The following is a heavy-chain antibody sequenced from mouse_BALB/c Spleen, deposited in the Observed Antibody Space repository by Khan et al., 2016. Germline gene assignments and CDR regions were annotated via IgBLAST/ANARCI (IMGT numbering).Heavy chain of an antibody. J-gene: IGHJ3*01. CDR2: INTSNGEP. CDR1: GYTFTNYG. D-gene: IGHD2-14*01. CDR3: ARWKYDVVAY. Sequence: QIQLVQSGPELKKPGETVKISCTASGYTFTNYGMHWVKQAPGKGLKWMGWINTSNGEPTYADDFKGRFAFSLETSASTAYLQINNLKNEDTATYVGARWKYDVVAYWGQGTLVTVSA. V-gene: IGHV9-3-1*01.